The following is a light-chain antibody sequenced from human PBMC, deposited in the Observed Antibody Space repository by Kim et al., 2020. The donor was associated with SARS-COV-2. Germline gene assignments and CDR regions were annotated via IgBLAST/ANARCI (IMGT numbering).Light chain of an antibody. J-gene: IGLJ2*01. Sequence: SYELTQPPSVSVSPGQTASITCSGDKLGDKYACWYQQKPGQSPVLVIYQDSKRPSGIPGRFSGSNSGNTATLTISGTQAMDEADYYCQAWDSTYVVFGGGTQLTVL. CDR3: QAWDSTYVV. V-gene: IGLV3-1*01. CDR2: QDS. CDR1: KLGDKY.